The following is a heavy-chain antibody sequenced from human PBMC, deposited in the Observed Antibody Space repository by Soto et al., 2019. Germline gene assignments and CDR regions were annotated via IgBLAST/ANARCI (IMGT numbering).Heavy chain of an antibody. D-gene: IGHD6-6*01. CDR1: GGSFSGYY. V-gene: IGHV4-34*01. CDR2: INHSGST. J-gene: IGHJ4*02. CDR3: ARALQSSIAARTHFIFDY. Sequence: SETLSLTCAVYGGSFSGYYWSWIRQPPGKGLEWIGEINHSGSTNYNPSLKSRVTISVDTSKNQFSLKLSSVTAADTAVYYCARALQSSIAARTHFIFDYWGQGTLVTVSS.